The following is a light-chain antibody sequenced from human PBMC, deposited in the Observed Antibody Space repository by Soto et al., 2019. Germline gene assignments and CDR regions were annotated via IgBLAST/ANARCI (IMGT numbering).Light chain of an antibody. CDR1: QSLGSD. CDR2: GAS. CDR3: MQSTQLPPT. V-gene: IGKV3-15*01. Sequence: EIVMTQSPGTLSLSPGDTATLSCRASQSLGSDLAWYQQKPGQAPRLLIFGASARPTGIPARISGSGSGTDFTLEISRVETDDVGIYYCMQSTQLPPTFGQGTRLEIK. J-gene: IGKJ5*01.